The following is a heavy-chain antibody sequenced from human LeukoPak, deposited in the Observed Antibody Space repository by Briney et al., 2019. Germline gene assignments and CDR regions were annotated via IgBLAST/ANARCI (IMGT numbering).Heavy chain of an antibody. V-gene: IGHV3-23*01. J-gene: IGHJ4*02. CDR3: AKEESDYDFWSGPDFDY. CDR2: ISGSGGST. D-gene: IGHD3-3*01. Sequence: GGSLRLSCAASGFTFSSYAMSWVRQAPGKGLEWVSAISGSGGSTYYADSVRGRFTISRDNSKNTLYLQMNSLRAEDTAVYYCAKEESDYDFWSGPDFDYWGQGTLVTVSS. CDR1: GFTFSSYA.